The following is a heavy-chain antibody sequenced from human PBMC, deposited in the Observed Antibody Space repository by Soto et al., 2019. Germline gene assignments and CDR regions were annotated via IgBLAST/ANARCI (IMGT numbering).Heavy chain of an antibody. J-gene: IGHJ4*02. D-gene: IGHD6-19*01. Sequence: QTRALACAISGDGVSGNSASWNLISESPSRGLEWLGRTYYRSKWYNGYSVSVKSPITVTPDTSKNQFSLHLKSVTPEDTAVSYRAREFSYSESSDSHFDYWRQRALV. V-gene: IGHV6-1*01. CDR2: TYYRSKWYN. CDR1: GDGVSGNSAS. CDR3: AREFSYSESSDSHFDY.